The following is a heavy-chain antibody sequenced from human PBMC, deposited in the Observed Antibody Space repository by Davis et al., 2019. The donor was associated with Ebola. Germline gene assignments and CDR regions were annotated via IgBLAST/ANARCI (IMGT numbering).Heavy chain of an antibody. CDR2: TNHSGST. V-gene: IGHV4-34*01. D-gene: IGHD2-2*01. J-gene: IGHJ5*02. CDR3: ARALGYCSSTSCYSGWFDP. Sequence: MPSETLSLTCAVYGASFSGYYRSWIRQPPGKGLEWIGETNHSGSTNYNQSPKSRVTISVDTSKNQFSLKLSSVTAADTAVYYCARALGYCSSTSCYSGWFDPWGQGTLVTVSS. CDR1: GASFSGYY.